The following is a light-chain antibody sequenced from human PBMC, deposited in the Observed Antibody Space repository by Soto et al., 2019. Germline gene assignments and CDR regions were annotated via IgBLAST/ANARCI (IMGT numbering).Light chain of an antibody. J-gene: IGKJ2*03. V-gene: IGKV3-20*01. Sequence: EIVLTQSPGTLSLSPGDRVTLSCRASQSVSSNYLAWYQQKPGQAPRLLIYATSSRATGIPDRFSGSGSGTDFTLTISRLEPEDFAMYYCQQYGDYNSPRYSFRQGTRLEI. CDR3: QQYGDYNSPRYS. CDR1: QSVSSNY. CDR2: ATS.